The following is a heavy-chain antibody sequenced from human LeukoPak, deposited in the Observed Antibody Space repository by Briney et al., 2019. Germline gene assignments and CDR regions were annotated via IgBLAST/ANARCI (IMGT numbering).Heavy chain of an antibody. CDR1: GLTFSKSW. Sequence: GGSLRLSCAASGLTFSKSWMHWVRQAPGKGLVWVSRINNDGSSTTYAGSVKGRFTISRDNAKNTLYLQMNSLRAEDTAVYYCARSSGSGHYDYWGQGTLVTVSS. CDR3: ARSSGSGHYDY. J-gene: IGHJ4*02. D-gene: IGHD3-3*01. V-gene: IGHV3-74*01. CDR2: INNDGSST.